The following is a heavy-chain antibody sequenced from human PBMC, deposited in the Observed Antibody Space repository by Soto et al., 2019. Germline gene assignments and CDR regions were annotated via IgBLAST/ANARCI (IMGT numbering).Heavy chain of an antibody. CDR2: SYHSGST. Sequence: QVQLHESGPGLVKPSETLSLTCKVSGDSISSYYWSWIRQPPGKGLEWIGYSYHSGSTDYNPSLKSRVTISADTSKNQFSLRLSSVTAADTAVYYCARQLNAFDYWGQGTLVTVSS. CDR1: GDSISSYY. CDR3: ARQLNAFDY. J-gene: IGHJ4*02. V-gene: IGHV4-59*08.